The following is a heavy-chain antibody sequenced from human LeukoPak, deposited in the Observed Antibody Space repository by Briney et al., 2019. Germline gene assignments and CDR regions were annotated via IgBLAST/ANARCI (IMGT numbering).Heavy chain of an antibody. CDR3: ASSPYCSGGSCYELELDY. CDR1: GFTSSSYE. Sequence: GSLRLSCAASGFTSSSYEMNWVRQAPGKGLEWVSYISSSGSTIYYADSVKGRFTISRDNAKNSLYLQMNSLRAEDTAVYYCASSPYCSGGSCYELELDYWGQGTLVTVSS. J-gene: IGHJ4*02. D-gene: IGHD2-15*01. CDR2: ISSSGSTI. V-gene: IGHV3-48*03.